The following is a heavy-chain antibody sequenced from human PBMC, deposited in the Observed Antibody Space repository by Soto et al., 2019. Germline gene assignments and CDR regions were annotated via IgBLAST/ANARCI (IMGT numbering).Heavy chain of an antibody. Sequence: QVQLVESGGGVVQPGRSPRLSCAASGFTFSSYGMHWVRQAPGKGLEWVAVISYDGSNKYYADSVKGRFTISRDNSKNTLYLQMNSLRAEDTAVYYCAKGPMTTVTVPVDYWGQGTLVTVSS. V-gene: IGHV3-30*18. D-gene: IGHD4-17*01. J-gene: IGHJ4*02. CDR2: ISYDGSNK. CDR3: AKGPMTTVTVPVDY. CDR1: GFTFSSYG.